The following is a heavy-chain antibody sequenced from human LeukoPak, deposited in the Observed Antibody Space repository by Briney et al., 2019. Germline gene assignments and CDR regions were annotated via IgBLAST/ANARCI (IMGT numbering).Heavy chain of an antibody. Sequence: GGSLRLSCAASGFTFSNAWMSWVRQAPGKGLEWVGRIKSKTDGGTTDYAAPVKGRFTISRDDSKNTLYLQMNSLRAEDTAVYYCAKDPEPIVATTDWGQGTLVTVSS. CDR3: AKDPEPIVATTD. D-gene: IGHD5-12*01. J-gene: IGHJ4*02. CDR2: IKSKTDGGTT. CDR1: GFTFSNAW. V-gene: IGHV3-15*01.